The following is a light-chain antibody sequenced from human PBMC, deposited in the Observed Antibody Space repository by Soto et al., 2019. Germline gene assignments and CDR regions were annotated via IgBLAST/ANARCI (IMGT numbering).Light chain of an antibody. J-gene: IGKJ4*01. CDR2: AAS. CDR3: QQANSFPLLT. CDR1: QGISSW. Sequence: DIQMIQCPSSVSASVGARVTITCRASQGISSWLAGYQQKPGKAPKLLIYAASSLQSGVPSRFSCSGSGTDFTLTISSLQPEDFAAYYGQQANSFPLLTFGGGSKVESK. V-gene: IGKV1-12*01.